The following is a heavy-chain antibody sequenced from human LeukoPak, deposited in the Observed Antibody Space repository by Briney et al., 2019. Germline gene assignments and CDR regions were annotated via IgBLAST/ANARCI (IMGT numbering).Heavy chain of an antibody. Sequence: GRSLRLSCAASGFTFDDYAMHWVRQAPGKGLEWVSGISWNSGSIGYADSVKGRFTISRDNAKNSLYLQMNSLRAEDTAVYYCAGGGGAHSSSRPIDYWGQGTLVTVSS. CDR3: AGGGGAHSSSRPIDY. CDR1: GFTFDDYA. J-gene: IGHJ4*02. V-gene: IGHV3-9*01. CDR2: ISWNSGSI. D-gene: IGHD6-13*01.